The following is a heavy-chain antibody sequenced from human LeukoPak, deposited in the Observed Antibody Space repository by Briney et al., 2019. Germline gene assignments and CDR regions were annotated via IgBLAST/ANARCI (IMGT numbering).Heavy chain of an antibody. CDR2: MNPNSGNT. CDR3: ARDSSGWYHWFDP. CDR1: GYTVTSYD. D-gene: IGHD6-19*01. V-gene: IGHV1-8*01. J-gene: IGHJ5*02. Sequence: APVKVSCKASGYTVTSYDINWVRQATGQGLEWMGWMNPNSGNTGYAQKFQGRVTMTRNTSISTAYMELSSLRSEDTAVYYCARDSSGWYHWFDPWGQGTLVTVSS.